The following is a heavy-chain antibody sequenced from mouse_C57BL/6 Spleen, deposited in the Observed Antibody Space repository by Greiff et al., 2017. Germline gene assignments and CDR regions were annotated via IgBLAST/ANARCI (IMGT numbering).Heavy chain of an antibody. D-gene: IGHD1-1*01. J-gene: IGHJ1*03. V-gene: IGHV1-55*01. CDR3: ARGDDSSGYGYWYIDV. CDR2: IYPGSGST. Sequence: QVQLQQPGAELVKPGASVKLSCKASGYTFTSYWITWVKQRPGQCLEWIGDIYPGSGSTNYTEKFKSKATLTVDTSSSTAYMQLSSLTSADSAVYYCARGDDSSGYGYWYIDVWGTGTTVTVSS. CDR1: GYTFTSYW.